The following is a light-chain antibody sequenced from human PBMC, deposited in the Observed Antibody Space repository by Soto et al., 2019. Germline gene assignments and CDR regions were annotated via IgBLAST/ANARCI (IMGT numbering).Light chain of an antibody. J-gene: IGKJ1*01. V-gene: IGKV3-20*01. CDR2: GAS. CDR1: QSVSSSY. CDR3: QQYGSSLRT. Sequence: EIVLNQSPGTLSLSPGERATLSCRASQSVSSSYLAWYQLKPGQAPRLLIYGASSRATGIPDRFSGSGSGTDFTLTISRLDPEDFAVYFCQQYGSSLRTFGQGTKVDIK.